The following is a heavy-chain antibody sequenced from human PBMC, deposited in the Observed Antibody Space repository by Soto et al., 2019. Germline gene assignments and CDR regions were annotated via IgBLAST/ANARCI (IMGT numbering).Heavy chain of an antibody. CDR3: ARDLTGTTESAGFDP. J-gene: IGHJ5*02. V-gene: IGHV3-11*06. CDR2: ISSSSSYT. D-gene: IGHD1-7*01. Sequence: GGSLRLSCAASGFTFSDYYMSWIRQAPGKGLEWVSYISSSSSYTNYADSVKGRFTISRDNAKNSLYLQMNSLRAEDTAVYYCARDLTGTTESAGFDPWGQGTLVTVSS. CDR1: GFTFSDYY.